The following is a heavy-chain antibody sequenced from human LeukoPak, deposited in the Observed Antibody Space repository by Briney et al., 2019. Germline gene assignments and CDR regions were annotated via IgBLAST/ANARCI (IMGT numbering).Heavy chain of an antibody. D-gene: IGHD3-16*01. J-gene: IGHJ4*02. Sequence: ASVKVSCKASGYTFTSYGINWVRQAPGQGLEWMGIINPSGGSTSYAQKFQGRVTMTRDMSTSTVYMELSSLRSEDTAVYYCARGPYYVDSYFDYWGQGTLVTVSS. V-gene: IGHV1-46*01. CDR3: ARGPYYVDSYFDY. CDR2: INPSGGST. CDR1: GYTFTSYG.